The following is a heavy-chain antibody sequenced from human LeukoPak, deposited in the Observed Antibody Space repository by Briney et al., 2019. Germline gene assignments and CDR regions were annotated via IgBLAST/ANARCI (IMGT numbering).Heavy chain of an antibody. Sequence: SETLSLTCTVSGGSVSSGYYYWSWIRQPPGKGLEWIGYIYYRGSTNYNPSLKSRVTFSVDTSKNQFSLKLNSVTAADTAVYYCARGGDYGDLRYFDYWGQGTLVTVSS. J-gene: IGHJ4*02. CDR3: ARGGDYGDLRYFDY. D-gene: IGHD4-17*01. V-gene: IGHV4-61*01. CDR2: IYYRGST. CDR1: GGSVSSGYYY.